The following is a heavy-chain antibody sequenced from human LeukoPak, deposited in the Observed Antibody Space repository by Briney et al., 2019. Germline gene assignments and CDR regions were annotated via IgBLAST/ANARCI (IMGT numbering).Heavy chain of an antibody. J-gene: IGHJ4*02. Sequence: QPGGSLRLSCAASGNYWMHWVRQAPGKGLVWVSHINSDGSWTGYADSVKGRFTISKDNAKNMVYLHMNSLRVDDTAVYYCVSFYETYWGRGTLVTVSS. D-gene: IGHD2-2*01. CDR1: GNYW. CDR3: VSFYETY. V-gene: IGHV3-74*01. CDR2: INSDGSWT.